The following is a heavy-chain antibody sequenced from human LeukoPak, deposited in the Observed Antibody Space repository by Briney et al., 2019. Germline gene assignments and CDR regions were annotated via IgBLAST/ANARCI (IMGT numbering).Heavy chain of an antibody. V-gene: IGHV4-4*07. D-gene: IGHD5-18*01. CDR3: ARDSRSRKSYGLDA. CDR2: IYTSGST. J-gene: IGHJ5*02. CDR1: GGSISTYY. Sequence: PSETLSLTCTVSGGSISTYYWSWIRQAAGKGLEWIGRIYTSGSTNYNPSLKSRVTMSVDTSKNQFSLKLSSVTAADTAIYYCARDSRSRKSYGLDAWGRGTLVTVSS.